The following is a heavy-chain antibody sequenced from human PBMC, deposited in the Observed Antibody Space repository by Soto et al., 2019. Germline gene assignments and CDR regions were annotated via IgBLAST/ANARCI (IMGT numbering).Heavy chain of an antibody. CDR2: TYYRSKWYN. CDR3: ARDQDFDWLFYFDY. Sequence: KQSQTLSLTCAISGDSVSSNSAAWNWIRQSPSRGLEWLGRTYYRSKWYNDYAVSVKSRITINPDTSKNQFSLQLNSVTPKDTAVYYCARDQDFDWLFYFDYWGQGTLVTVSS. J-gene: IGHJ4*02. D-gene: IGHD3-9*01. V-gene: IGHV6-1*01. CDR1: GDSVSSNSAA.